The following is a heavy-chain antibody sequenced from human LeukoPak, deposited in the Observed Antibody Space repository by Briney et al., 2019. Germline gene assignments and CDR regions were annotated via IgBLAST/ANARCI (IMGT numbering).Heavy chain of an antibody. CDR2: ISWNSGSM. CDR1: GFKFDDYA. Sequence: GGSLRLSCEASGFKFDDYAMHWVRQGPGKGLEWVSGISWNSGSMGYADSVKGRFTISRDNAKNSLYLQMNSLRAEDTAVYYCARGTLNIPGEHGAFDYWGQGTLVTVSS. J-gene: IGHJ4*02. CDR3: ARGTLNIPGEHGAFDY. V-gene: IGHV3-9*01. D-gene: IGHD1-14*01.